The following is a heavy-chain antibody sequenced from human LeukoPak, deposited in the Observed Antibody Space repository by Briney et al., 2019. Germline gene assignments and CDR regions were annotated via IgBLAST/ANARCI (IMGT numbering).Heavy chain of an antibody. V-gene: IGHV4-59*01. CDR2: IYYLGST. CDR3: ARGPTRQYFDS. D-gene: IGHD6-6*01. J-gene: IGHJ4*02. Sequence: SETLSLTCTVSGGSISSYYWTWIRQPPGKGLEWIGYIYYLGSTNYNPSLQSRVTISVDTSRNQFSLNLSSVTAADTAVYYCARGPTRQYFDSWGRGTLVTVSS. CDR1: GGSISSYY.